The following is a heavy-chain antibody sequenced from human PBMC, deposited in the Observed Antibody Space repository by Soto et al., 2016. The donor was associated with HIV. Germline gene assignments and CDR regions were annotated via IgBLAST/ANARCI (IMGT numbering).Heavy chain of an antibody. V-gene: IGHV3-23*01. D-gene: IGHD1-26*01. J-gene: IGHJ6*03. CDR2: ISGSGGST. CDR3: AKLSNSGSYYAHYYYYYMDV. CDR1: GFTFSSYA. Sequence: EVQLLESGGGLVQPGGSLRLSCAASGFTFSSYAMSWVRQAPGKGLEWVSAISGSGGSTYYADSVKGRFTISRDNSKNTLYLQMNSLRAEDTAVYYCAKLSNSGSYYAHYYYYYMDVWGKGTTVTVSS.